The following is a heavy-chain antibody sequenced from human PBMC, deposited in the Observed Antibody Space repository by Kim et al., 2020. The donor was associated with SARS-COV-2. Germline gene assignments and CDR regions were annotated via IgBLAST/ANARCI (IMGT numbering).Heavy chain of an antibody. Sequence: SETLSLTCTVSGGSISSSSYYWGWIRQPPGKGLEWIGSIYYSGSTYYNPSLKSRVTISVDTSKNQFSLKLSSVTAADTAVYYCARQGHYYDILTEYWGQGTLVTVSS. D-gene: IGHD3-9*01. CDR2: IYYSGST. CDR1: GGSISSSSYY. CDR3: ARQGHYYDILTEY. J-gene: IGHJ4*02. V-gene: IGHV4-39*01.